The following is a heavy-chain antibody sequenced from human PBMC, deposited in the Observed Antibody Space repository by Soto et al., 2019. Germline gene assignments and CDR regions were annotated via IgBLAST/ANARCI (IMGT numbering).Heavy chain of an antibody. J-gene: IGHJ3*02. D-gene: IGHD3-22*01. CDR1: GYTFTNYY. V-gene: IGHV1-46*01. CDR2: INPSGGRT. CDR3: ARGPHITTVGHTFDI. Sequence: QVQLVQSGAEVKKPGASVKVSCKASGYTFTNYYVHWVRQAPGQGLEWMGVINPSGGRTSYAQNFQGRVTMTRDTSTSTVFMELSSLRADDTAIYYGARGPHITTVGHTFDIWGQGRMVTVSS.